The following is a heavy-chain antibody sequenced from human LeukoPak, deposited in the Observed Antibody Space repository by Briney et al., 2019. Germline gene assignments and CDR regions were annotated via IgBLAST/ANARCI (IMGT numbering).Heavy chain of an antibody. V-gene: IGHV3-7*03. Sequence: GGSLRLSCAASGFTFSSYWMSWVRQAPGKGPEWVANIKQDGSQRNYVDSVKGRFTISRDNAKNSLYLQMNSLRAEDTAVYYCARDPSVAGVYYFDYWGQGTLVTVSS. D-gene: IGHD6-19*01. CDR1: GFTFSSYW. CDR2: IKQDGSQR. J-gene: IGHJ4*02. CDR3: ARDPSVAGVYYFDY.